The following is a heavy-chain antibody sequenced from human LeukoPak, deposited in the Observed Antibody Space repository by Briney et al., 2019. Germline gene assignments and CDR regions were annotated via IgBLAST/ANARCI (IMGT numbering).Heavy chain of an antibody. CDR3: ARGRSGWTEDAFDI. J-gene: IGHJ3*02. V-gene: IGHV1-2*02. CDR1: GYTFTGYY. CDR2: INPNSGGT. D-gene: IGHD6-19*01. Sequence: GASVKVSCKASGYTFTGYYMRWVRQAPGQGLEWMGWINPNSGGTNHAQKFQGRVTMTRDTSISTAYMELSRLRSDDTAVYYCARGRSGWTEDAFDIWGQGTMVTVSS.